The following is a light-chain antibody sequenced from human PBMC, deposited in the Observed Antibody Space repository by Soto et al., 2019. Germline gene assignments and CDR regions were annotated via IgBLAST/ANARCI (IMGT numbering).Light chain of an antibody. CDR3: QQYNNWLIT. J-gene: IGKJ5*01. CDR2: GAS. V-gene: IGKV3-15*01. Sequence: ETVLTQSPGSLSLSPGDRATLSCRASQSVSSSYLAWYQQKPGQAPRLLIFGASTRATGIPARFSGSGSGTEFTLTICSLQSEDFAVYYCQQYNNWLITFGQGTRLEI. CDR1: QSVSSSY.